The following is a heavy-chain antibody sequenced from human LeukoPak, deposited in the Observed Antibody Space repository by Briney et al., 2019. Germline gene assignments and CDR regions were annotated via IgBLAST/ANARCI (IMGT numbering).Heavy chain of an antibody. CDR2: ISSNNSYI. CDR3: ARENYYYDSSGYLGLNWFDP. CDR1: GFTFSSYS. J-gene: IGHJ5*02. V-gene: IGHV3-21*01. Sequence: PGGSLRLSCAASGFTFSSYSMNWVRQAPGKGLEWVSSISSNNSYIYYADSVKGRFTISRDNAKNSLYLQMNSLRAEDTAVYYCARENYYYDSSGYLGLNWFDPWGQGTLVTVSS. D-gene: IGHD3-22*01.